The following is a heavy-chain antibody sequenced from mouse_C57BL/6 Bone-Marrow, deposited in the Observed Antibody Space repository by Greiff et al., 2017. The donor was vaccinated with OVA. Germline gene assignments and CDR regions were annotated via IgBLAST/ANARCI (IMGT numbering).Heavy chain of an antibody. V-gene: IGHV5-4*03. J-gene: IGHJ4*01. CDR1: GFTFSSYA. CDR2: ISDGGSYT. D-gene: IGHD2-12*01. CDR3: ARPYDGYAMDY. Sequence: DVKLVESGGGLVKPGGSLKLSCAASGFTFSSYAMSWVRQTPEKRLEWVATISDGGSYTYYPDNVKGRFTISRDNAKNNLYLQMSHLKSEDTAMYYCARPYDGYAMDYWGQGTSVTVSS.